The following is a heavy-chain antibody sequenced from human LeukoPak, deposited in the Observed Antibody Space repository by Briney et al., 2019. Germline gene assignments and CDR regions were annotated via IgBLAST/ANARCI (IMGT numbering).Heavy chain of an antibody. D-gene: IGHD4-11*01. J-gene: IGHJ3*01. V-gene: IGHV4-59*04. CDR2: IYHSGTT. Sequence: PSETLSLTCAVSGGSLSSFYWSWIRQPPGKGLEWIGSIYHSGTTYSNPSLKSRVTMSVNTSKNQFSLKLSSVTAADTAVYYCARGETTAADRREGDAFDVWGQGTIVTVSS. CDR3: ARGETTAADRREGDAFDV. CDR1: GGSLSSFY.